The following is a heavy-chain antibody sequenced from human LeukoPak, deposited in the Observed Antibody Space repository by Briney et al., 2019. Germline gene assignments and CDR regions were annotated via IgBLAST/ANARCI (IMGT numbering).Heavy chain of an antibody. D-gene: IGHD6-13*01. CDR2: IWYDGSNK. Sequence: GGSLRLSCAASGFTFSSYGMHWVRQAPGKGLEWVAVIWYDGSNKYYADSVKGRFTISRDNSKNMLYLQMNSLRAEDTALYYCAKPQYDSSWYYFDYWGQGTLVTVSS. CDR3: AKPQYDSSWYYFDY. CDR1: GFTFSSYG. V-gene: IGHV3-33*06. J-gene: IGHJ4*02.